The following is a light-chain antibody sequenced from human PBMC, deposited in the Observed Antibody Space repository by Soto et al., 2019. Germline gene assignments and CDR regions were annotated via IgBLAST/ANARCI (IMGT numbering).Light chain of an antibody. CDR1: QSVTGTY. J-gene: IGKJ3*01. Sequence: EIVLTQSPGTLSLFPGERATLSCRASQSVTGTYLAWYRQEPGQPPRLLIYGASNRATGVPDRFTGSGSGTNFTLTISRLEPEDFAVYYCQHYGRSPPAFTFGPGTTVHIK. CDR3: QHYGRSPPAFT. V-gene: IGKV3-20*01. CDR2: GAS.